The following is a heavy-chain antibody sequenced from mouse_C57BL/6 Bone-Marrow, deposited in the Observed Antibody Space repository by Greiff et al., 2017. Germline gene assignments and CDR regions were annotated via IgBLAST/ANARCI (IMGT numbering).Heavy chain of an antibody. V-gene: IGHV1-39*01. J-gene: IGHJ4*01. CDR2: IHPNYGTT. CDR1: GYSFTDYP. CDR3: VRSPLSTTVVATCAMDY. Sequence: VQLQQPGPELVKPGASVKISCKASGYSFTDYPMNWVKQSNGKSLEWIGVIHPNYGTTSYNQKFKGKATLTVEQSSSTAYMQLNRLKSEDSAVYYCVRSPLSTTVVATCAMDYWGQGTSVTVSS. D-gene: IGHD1-1*01.